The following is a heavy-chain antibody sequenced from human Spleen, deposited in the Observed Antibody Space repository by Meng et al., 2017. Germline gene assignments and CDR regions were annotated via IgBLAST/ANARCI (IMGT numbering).Heavy chain of an antibody. D-gene: IGHD2-15*01. Sequence: GESLKISCQGSGYSFTSYWIGCVRQMPGKGLEWMGIIYPGDSDTRYRPSSQGQCTISADKYISTAYLQWSSLKASDTAMYYCARLRDIVAYFDYWGQGTLVTVSS. CDR2: IYPGDSDT. CDR1: GYSFTSYW. J-gene: IGHJ4*02. CDR3: ARLRDIVAYFDY. V-gene: IGHV5-51*01.